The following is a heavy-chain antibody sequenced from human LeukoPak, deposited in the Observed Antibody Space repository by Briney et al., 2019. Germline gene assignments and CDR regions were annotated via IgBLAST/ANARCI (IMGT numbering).Heavy chain of an antibody. D-gene: IGHD3-16*01. CDR2: IYYSGST. Sequence: PSETLSLTCTVSGGSISSYYWSWIRQPPGKGLEWTGYIYYSGSTNYNPSLKSRVTISVDTSKNQFSLKLSSVTAADTAVYYCARSPWGPYFDYWGQGTLVTVSS. CDR3: ARSPWGPYFDY. J-gene: IGHJ4*02. CDR1: GGSISSYY. V-gene: IGHV4-59*01.